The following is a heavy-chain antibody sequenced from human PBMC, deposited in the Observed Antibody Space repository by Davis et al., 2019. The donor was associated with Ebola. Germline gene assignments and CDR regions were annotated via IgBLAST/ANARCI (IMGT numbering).Heavy chain of an antibody. CDR3: AQLGARTENYYYYYMDV. CDR1: GFTFSSYA. V-gene: IGHV3-30-3*01. D-gene: IGHD3/OR15-3a*01. CDR2: ISYDGSNK. Sequence: GESLKISCAASGFTFSSYAMHWVRQAPGKGLEWVAVISYDGSNKYYADSVKGRFTISRDNAKNSLYLQMNSLRAEDTAVYYCAQLGARTENYYYYYMDVWGKGTTVTVSS. J-gene: IGHJ6*03.